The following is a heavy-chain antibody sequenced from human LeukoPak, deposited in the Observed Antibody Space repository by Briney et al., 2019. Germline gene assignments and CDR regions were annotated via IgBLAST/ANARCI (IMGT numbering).Heavy chain of an antibody. CDR2: ITISGHTK. V-gene: IGHV3-48*03. J-gene: IGHJ5*02. CDR3: ARGDPHADL. CDR1: GFDLSTYE. Sequence: GGSLRLSCAASGFDLSTYEMNWVGQDPGKGLEWIADITISGHTKNYADSVKGRFTISRDNARTSLYLQMNSLRVEDTGVYYCARGDPHADLWGQGTLVTVSS.